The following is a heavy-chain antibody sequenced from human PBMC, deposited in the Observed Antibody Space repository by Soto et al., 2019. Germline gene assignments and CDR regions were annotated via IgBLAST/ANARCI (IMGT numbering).Heavy chain of an antibody. Sequence: SETLSLTCTVSGGSISSGGYYWSWIRQHPGKGLEWIGYIYYSGSTYYNPSLRSRVTISVDTSKNQFSLKLSSVTAADTAVYYCARWGYCSGGSCYFDYWGQGTLVTVSS. D-gene: IGHD2-15*01. J-gene: IGHJ4*02. V-gene: IGHV4-61*08. CDR2: IYYSGST. CDR3: ARWGYCSGGSCYFDY. CDR1: GGSISSGGYY.